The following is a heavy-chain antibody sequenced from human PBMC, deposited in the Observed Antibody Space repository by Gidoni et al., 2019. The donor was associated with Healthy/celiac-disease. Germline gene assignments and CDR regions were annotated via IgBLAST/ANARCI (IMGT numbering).Heavy chain of an antibody. CDR3: ARDYGQCSSTSCYRGWFDP. D-gene: IGHD2-2*01. CDR1: GGSIRSGGYS. V-gene: IGHV4-30-2*01. J-gene: IGHJ5*02. Sequence: QLQLQESGSGLVKPSQTLSLTCAVSGGSIRSGGYSWSWIRQPPGKGLEWIGYIYHSGSTYYNPSLKSRVTISVDRSKNQFSLKLSSVTAADTAVYYCARDYGQCSSTSCYRGWFDPWGQGTLVTVSS. CDR2: IYHSGST.